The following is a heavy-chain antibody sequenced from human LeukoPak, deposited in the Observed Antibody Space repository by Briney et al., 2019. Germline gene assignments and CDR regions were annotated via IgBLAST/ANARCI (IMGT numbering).Heavy chain of an antibody. Sequence: GGSLRLSCAASGFTFSSSGIHWVRQAPGKGLEWVAVISSDGSNKYYADSVKGRFTISRDNSKNTLYLQMNSLRAEDTAVYYCASNVVPAARVDYWGQGTLVTVSS. CDR3: ASNVVPAARVDY. J-gene: IGHJ4*02. V-gene: IGHV3-30*03. D-gene: IGHD2-2*01. CDR2: ISSDGSNK. CDR1: GFTFSSSG.